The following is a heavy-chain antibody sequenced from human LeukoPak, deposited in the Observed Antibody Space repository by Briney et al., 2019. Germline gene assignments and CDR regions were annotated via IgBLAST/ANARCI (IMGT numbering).Heavy chain of an antibody. J-gene: IGHJ4*02. V-gene: IGHV4-59*01. CDR3: ARVDPAARFDY. CDR1: GGSISSYY. D-gene: IGHD2-2*01. CDR2: IYYSGST. Sequence: SETLSLTCTVSGGSISSYYWSWIRQPPGKGLEWIGYIYYSGSTNYNPSLKSRVTISADTSKNQFSLKLSSVTAADTAVYYCARVDPAARFDYWGQGTLVTVSS.